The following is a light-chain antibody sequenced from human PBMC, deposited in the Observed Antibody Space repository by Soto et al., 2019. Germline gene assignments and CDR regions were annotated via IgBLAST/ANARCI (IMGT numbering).Light chain of an antibody. J-gene: IGLJ2*01. CDR2: GNI. V-gene: IGLV1-40*01. CDR3: QTYDTGVSGSI. CDR1: SSNIGAGDD. Sequence: QSVLTQPPSVSGAPGQRVALSCAGTSSNIGAGDDVHWYQHLPGTAPKLLIFGNINRPAGVPDRFSGSKSGTSASLAISGLQAADEGYYYCQTYDTGVSGSIFGGGTKLTVL.